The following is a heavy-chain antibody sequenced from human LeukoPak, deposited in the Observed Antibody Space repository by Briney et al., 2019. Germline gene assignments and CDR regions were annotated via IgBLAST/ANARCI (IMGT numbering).Heavy chain of an antibody. Sequence: PSETLSLTCAVYGGSFSGYYWSWIRQPPGKGLEWIGEINHSGSTNYNPSLKSRVTISVDTSKNQFSLKLSSVTAADTAVYYCARQQGAAGPPDYYMDVWGKGTTVTVSS. CDR2: INHSGST. V-gene: IGHV4-34*01. D-gene: IGHD6-13*01. J-gene: IGHJ6*03. CDR1: GGSFSGYY. CDR3: ARQQGAAGPPDYYMDV.